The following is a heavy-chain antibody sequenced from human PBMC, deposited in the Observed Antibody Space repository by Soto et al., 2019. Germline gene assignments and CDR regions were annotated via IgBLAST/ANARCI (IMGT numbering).Heavy chain of an antibody. CDR1: GGSISTYY. Sequence: LSLTCSVSGGSISTYYWSWIRQAPGKGLEWIGYVYYRGNTIYNPSLKSRVTISVDTSKNQISLQLRSVTAADTAVYYCARGGYSDSSGYYSKAPDHWGQGTLVTVSS. D-gene: IGHD3-22*01. V-gene: IGHV4-59*01. CDR3: ARGGYSDSSGYYSKAPDH. CDR2: VYYRGNT. J-gene: IGHJ4*02.